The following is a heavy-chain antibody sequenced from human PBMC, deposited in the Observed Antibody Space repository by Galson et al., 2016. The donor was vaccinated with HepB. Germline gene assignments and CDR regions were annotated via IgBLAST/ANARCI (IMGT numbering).Heavy chain of an antibody. CDR3: ARGASSSSYGSRWFDP. D-gene: IGHD6-6*01. Sequence: SETLSLTCTVSGGFIRSYYWSWIRQPPGKGLEWIGYIYYSGSANYNPSLMSRVTISVDSSKNQFSLKLSSVTAADTAVYFCARGASSSSYGSRWFDPWGQEILVTVSS. J-gene: IGHJ5*02. CDR1: GGFIRSYY. V-gene: IGHV4-59*01. CDR2: IYYSGSA.